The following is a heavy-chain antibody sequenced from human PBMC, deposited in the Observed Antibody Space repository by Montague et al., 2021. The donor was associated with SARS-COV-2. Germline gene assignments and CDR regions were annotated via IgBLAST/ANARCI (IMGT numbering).Heavy chain of an antibody. V-gene: IGHV4-39*01. CDR1: GGSISSSSYY. J-gene: IGHJ4*02. D-gene: IGHD3-10*01. CDR3: ARQNGNDSPRWGDDTHGVRKGCHLWWGESFDY. Sequence: SETLSLTCTVSGGSISSSSYYWGWIRQPPGKGLEWIGSIYYSGSTYYNPSLKSRVTISVDTSKNQFSLKLSSVTAADTAVYYCARQNGNDSPRWGDDTHGVRKGCHLWWGESFDYWGQGTLVTVSS. CDR2: IYYSGST.